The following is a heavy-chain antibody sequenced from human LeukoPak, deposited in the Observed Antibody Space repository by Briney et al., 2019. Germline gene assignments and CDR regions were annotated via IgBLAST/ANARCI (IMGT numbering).Heavy chain of an antibody. V-gene: IGHV3-21*01. D-gene: IGHD6-19*01. CDR3: ARDATSIAVAGTLDYFDY. CDR2: ISSSRSYI. J-gene: IGHJ4*02. CDR1: GFTFSSYS. Sequence: GGSLRLSCAASGFTFSSYSMNWVRQAPGKGLEWVSSISSSRSYIYYADSVKGRFTISRDNAKNSLYLQMNSLRAEDTAVYYCARDATSIAVAGTLDYFDYWGQGTLVTVSS.